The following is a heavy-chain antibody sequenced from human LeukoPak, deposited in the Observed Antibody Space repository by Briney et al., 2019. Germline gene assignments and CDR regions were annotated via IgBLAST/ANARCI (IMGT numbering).Heavy chain of an antibody. Sequence: GASVKVSCKASGGTFSSYAISWVRQAPGQGLEWMGGIIPIFGTANYAQKFQGRVTITTDESTSTAYMELSSLRSEDTAVYYCARDSNPTIFGVVIPAFDIWGQGTMVTVSS. D-gene: IGHD3-3*01. CDR2: IIPIFGTA. J-gene: IGHJ3*02. CDR3: ARDSNPTIFGVVIPAFDI. V-gene: IGHV1-69*05. CDR1: GGTFSSYA.